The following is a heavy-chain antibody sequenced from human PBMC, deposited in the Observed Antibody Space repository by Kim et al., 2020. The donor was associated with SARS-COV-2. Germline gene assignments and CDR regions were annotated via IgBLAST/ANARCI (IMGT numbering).Heavy chain of an antibody. CDR3: ARVARITIFGEVNSAFDI. CDR1: GGSISSGGYY. J-gene: IGHJ3*02. CDR2: IYYSGST. V-gene: IGHV4-31*03. Sequence: SETLSLTCTVSGGSISSGGYYWSWIRQHPGKGLEWIGYIYYSGSTYYNPSLKSRVTISVDTSKNQFSLKLSSVTAADTAVYYCARVARITIFGEVNSAFDIWGQGTMVTVSS. D-gene: IGHD3-3*01.